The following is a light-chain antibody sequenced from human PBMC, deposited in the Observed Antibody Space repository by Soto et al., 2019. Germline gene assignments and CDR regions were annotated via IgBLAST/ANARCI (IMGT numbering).Light chain of an antibody. CDR1: QSISSY. V-gene: IGKV1-39*01. J-gene: IGKJ1*01. CDR2: AAS. CDR3: QQSYSTPRT. Sequence: DIQMTQSPSSLSSSVGDRVTITCRASQSISSYVNWYQQKPGKAPKLLVYAASSLQSGVPSRVSGSGSGTDFTLTISSLKPEDFETYYCQQSYSTPRTFGQGTKVDIK.